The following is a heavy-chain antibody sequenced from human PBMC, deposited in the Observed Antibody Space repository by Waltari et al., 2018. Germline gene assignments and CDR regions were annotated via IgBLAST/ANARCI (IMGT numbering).Heavy chain of an antibody. J-gene: IGHJ4*02. CDR3: ARDPNPTGDYLDY. D-gene: IGHD4-17*01. CDR1: EFTFSNYA. Sequence: QVQLVESGGGVVQPGGSLRLSCAASEFTFSNYAIHWVSQAPGRGLEWVAIISYDGSKTYYGDSVKGRFTISRDNSKNTVYLQMNSLTVDDTAVYSCARDPNPTGDYLDYWGQGTLVTVSS. V-gene: IGHV3-30*04. CDR2: ISYDGSKT.